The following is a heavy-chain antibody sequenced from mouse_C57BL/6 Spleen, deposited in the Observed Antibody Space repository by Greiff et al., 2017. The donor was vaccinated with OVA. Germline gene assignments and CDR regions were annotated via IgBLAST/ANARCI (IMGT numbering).Heavy chain of an antibody. CDR3: ARIGITTVGKAMDY. CDR1: GFSLSTFGMG. Sequence: QVTLKESGPGILQPSQTLSLTCSFSGFSLSTFGMGVGWIRQPSGKGLEWLAHIWWDDDKYYNPALKSRLTISKDTSKNQVFLKIVNVDTADTATYYCARIGITTVGKAMDYWGQGTSVTVSS. CDR2: IWWDDDK. D-gene: IGHD1-1*01. V-gene: IGHV8-8*01. J-gene: IGHJ4*01.